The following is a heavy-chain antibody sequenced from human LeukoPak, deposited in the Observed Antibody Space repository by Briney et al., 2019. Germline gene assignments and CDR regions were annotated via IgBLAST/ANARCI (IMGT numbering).Heavy chain of an antibody. V-gene: IGHV4-34*01. Sequence: SETLSLTCAVYGGSFSGYYWSWIRQTPGKGLEWIGEINHSGSTNHNPSLKSRVTISVDTSKNQFSLKLSSVTAADTAVYYCARRPYYYGSGSYYNNWFDPWGQGTLVTVSS. CDR2: INHSGST. J-gene: IGHJ5*02. CDR3: ARRPYYYGSGSYYNNWFDP. CDR1: GGSFSGYY. D-gene: IGHD3-10*01.